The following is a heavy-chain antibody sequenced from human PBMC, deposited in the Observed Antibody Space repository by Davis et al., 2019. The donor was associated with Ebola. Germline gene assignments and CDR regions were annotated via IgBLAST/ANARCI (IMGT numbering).Heavy chain of an antibody. CDR2: VSYDGSNK. D-gene: IGHD5-24*01. V-gene: IGHV3-30*18. Sequence: PGGSLRLSCAASGFTFSNHGIHWVRQAPGKGLEWVAVVSYDGSNKYYADSVKGRFTISRDNSKNTLYLQMNSLRADDTAVYYCAKGYGGDGYYFDFWGQGTLVTVSS. CDR3: AKGYGGDGYYFDF. CDR1: GFTFSNHG. J-gene: IGHJ4*02.